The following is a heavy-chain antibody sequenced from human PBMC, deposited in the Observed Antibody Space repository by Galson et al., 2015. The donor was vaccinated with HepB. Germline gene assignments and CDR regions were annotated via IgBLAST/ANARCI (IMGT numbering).Heavy chain of an antibody. D-gene: IGHD3-16*01. CDR1: GGTFSRYR. J-gene: IGHJ3*01. CDR2: IIPVFGTS. V-gene: IGHV1-69*13. CDR3: ASAIGDRFLWDAFDV. Sequence: SVKVSCKASGGTFSRYRISWVRQAPGQGPEWVGGIIPVFGTSNSAQKFQGRVTISADESTSTVYLDLRRLRSDDTAVYYCASAIGDRFLWDAFDVWGQGTLVTVS.